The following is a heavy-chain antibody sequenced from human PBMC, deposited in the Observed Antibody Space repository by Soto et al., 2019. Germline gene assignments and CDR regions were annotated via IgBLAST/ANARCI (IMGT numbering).Heavy chain of an antibody. D-gene: IGHD3-16*01. V-gene: IGHV4-59*08. CDR1: GGSISSYY. Sequence: SETLYLTCTVSGGSISSYYWSCIRQPPGKGLEWIGYIYYSGSTNYNPSLKSRVTISVDTSKNQFSLKLSSVTAADTAVYYCARHSFFLFDYWGQGTLVTVSS. J-gene: IGHJ4*02. CDR2: IYYSGST. CDR3: ARHSFFLFDY.